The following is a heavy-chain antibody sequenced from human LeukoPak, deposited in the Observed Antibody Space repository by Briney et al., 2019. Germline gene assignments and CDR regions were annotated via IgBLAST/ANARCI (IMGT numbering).Heavy chain of an antibody. J-gene: IGHJ4*02. CDR1: GFTFYDYA. D-gene: IGHD6-19*01. Sequence: PGVSLRLSCAAYGFTFYDYARLWVRQAPGKGLEWVSGISWNSGRIGYADSVEGRFNISRDNAKNYLYLQMTGLRAEDTGLYYCAKGQQMEASSGVDYWGQGTLVNVPS. CDR3: AKGQQMEASSGVDY. V-gene: IGHV3-9*01. CDR2: ISWNSGRI.